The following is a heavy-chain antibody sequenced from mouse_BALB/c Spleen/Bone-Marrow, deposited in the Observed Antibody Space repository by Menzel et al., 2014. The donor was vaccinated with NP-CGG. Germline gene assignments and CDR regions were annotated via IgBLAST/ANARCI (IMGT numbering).Heavy chain of an antibody. V-gene: IGHV2-6-7*01. CDR3: ARGGGSPFAY. CDR2: IWVDGST. D-gene: IGHD1-1*02. J-gene: IGHJ3*01. Sequence: VMLVESGPGLAAPSQSLSITCTVSGFSLTGYGVNWVRQPPGKGLEWLGIIWVDGSTDYNSALKSRLRISKDNSKSQVFLKINSLQIDDTARYYCARGGGSPFAYWGQGTLVTVSA. CDR1: GFSLTGYG.